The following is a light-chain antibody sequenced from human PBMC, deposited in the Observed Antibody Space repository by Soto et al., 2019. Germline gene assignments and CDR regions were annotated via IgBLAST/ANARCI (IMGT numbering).Light chain of an antibody. CDR1: SSDVGGYNY. J-gene: IGLJ2*01. CDR3: CSYAGSYTLV. V-gene: IGLV2-11*01. CDR2: DVS. Sequence: QSVLTQPRPVSGSPGQSVTISCTGTSSDVGGYNYVSWYQQHPGKAPKLMIYDVSKRPSGVPDRFSGSKSGNTASLTISGLQAEDEADYYCCSYAGSYTLVFGGGTKVTVL.